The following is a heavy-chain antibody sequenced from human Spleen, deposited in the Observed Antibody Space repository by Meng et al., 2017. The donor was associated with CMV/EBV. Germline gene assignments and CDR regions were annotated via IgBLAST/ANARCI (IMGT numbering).Heavy chain of an antibody. V-gene: IGHV5-51*01. CDR2: IYPGDSNI. J-gene: IGHJ4*02. CDR1: GYSFTRYW. D-gene: IGHD3-10*01. Sequence: GGSLRLSCKGFGYSFTRYWIGWVRQMPGKGLEWMGMIYPGDSNIKYSPSFEGRVTISADKSINTAYLQWNSLKASDTAMYYCTRQFHFYGSVDSWGQGTLVTVSS. CDR3: TRQFHFYGSVDS.